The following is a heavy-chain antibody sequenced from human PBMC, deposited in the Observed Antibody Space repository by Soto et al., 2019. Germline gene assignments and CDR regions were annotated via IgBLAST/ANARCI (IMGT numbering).Heavy chain of an antibody. D-gene: IGHD1-26*01. Sequence: GGSLRLSCAASGLTFSSYGMHWVRQAPGKGLEWVAVIWYDGSNKYYADSVKGRFTISRDNSKNTLYLQMNSLRAEDTAVYYCARDYLDPEYSGSQPADYWGQGTLVTVSS. J-gene: IGHJ4*02. CDR1: GLTFSSYG. CDR3: ARDYLDPEYSGSQPADY. CDR2: IWYDGSNK. V-gene: IGHV3-33*01.